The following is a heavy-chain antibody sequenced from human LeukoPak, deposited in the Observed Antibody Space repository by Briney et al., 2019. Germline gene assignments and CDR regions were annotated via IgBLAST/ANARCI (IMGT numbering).Heavy chain of an antibody. V-gene: IGHV3-23*01. D-gene: IGHD6-13*01. J-gene: IGHJ4*02. CDR3: AKTIRDLGYSSSWYHS. CDR2: ISGSGGST. Sequence: GGSLRLSCAASGFTFSSYAMSWVRQAPGKGLEWISAISGSGGSTYYADSVKGRFTISRDNSKNTLYLQMNSLRAEDTAVYYCAKTIRDLGYSSSWYHSWGQGTLVTVSS. CDR1: GFTFSSYA.